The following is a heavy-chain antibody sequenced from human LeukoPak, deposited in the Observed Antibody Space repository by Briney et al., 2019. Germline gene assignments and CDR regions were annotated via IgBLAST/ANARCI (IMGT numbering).Heavy chain of an antibody. CDR1: GFTFSSYA. D-gene: IGHD2-15*01. CDR2: ISGSGGST. CDR3: AKDERYCSGGSCYSTYFQH. Sequence: GGSLRLSCAASGFTFSSYAMSWVRQAPGKGLEWVSAISGSGGSTYYADSVKGRFTISRDNSKNTLYLQMNSLRAEDTAVYYCAKDERYCSGGSCYSTYFQHWGQATLVTVSS. V-gene: IGHV3-23*01. J-gene: IGHJ1*01.